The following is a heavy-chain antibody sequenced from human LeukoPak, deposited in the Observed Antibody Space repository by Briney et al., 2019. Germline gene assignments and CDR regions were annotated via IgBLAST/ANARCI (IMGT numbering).Heavy chain of an antibody. D-gene: IGHD3-10*01. CDR2: IPYDGSNT. CDR3: ARADFYGSGSHPPGGFDY. CDR1: GFTLRTYA. Sequence: GGPLRLSCAASGFTLRTYAMHWVRQAPGKGLEWVAVIPYDGSNTYYADSVKGRFTISRDSSKNTLYLQMSSLRAEDTAVYYCARADFYGSGSHPPGGFDYWGQGTLVTVSS. J-gene: IGHJ4*02. V-gene: IGHV3-30*04.